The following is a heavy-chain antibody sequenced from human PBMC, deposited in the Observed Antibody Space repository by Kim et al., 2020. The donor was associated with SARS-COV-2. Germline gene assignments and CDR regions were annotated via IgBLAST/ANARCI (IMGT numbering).Heavy chain of an antibody. CDR1: GGSISRSSYY. J-gene: IGHJ5*02. Sequence: SETLSLTCTVSGGSISRSSYYWGWIRQPPGKGLEWIGSIYYSGSTYYKPSLKSRVTISVDTSKNQFSLQLSSVTAADTAVYYCARGITMVRGVSHWFDPWGQGTLVTVSS. CDR2: IYYSGST. V-gene: IGHV4-39*07. D-gene: IGHD3-10*01. CDR3: ARGITMVRGVSHWFDP.